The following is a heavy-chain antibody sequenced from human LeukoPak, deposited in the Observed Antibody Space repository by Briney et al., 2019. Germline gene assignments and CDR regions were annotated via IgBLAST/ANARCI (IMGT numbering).Heavy chain of an antibody. V-gene: IGHV3-48*01. Sequence: PGGSLRLSCTASGFSFSNYAMNWVRQAPGKGLEWLSYISTSSTTIHYADSVKGRFTSSREDARNSLYPQMNSLRAEDTAVYYCARDPAYSSSWLNYYYYGMDVWGQGTTVTVSS. J-gene: IGHJ6*02. CDR3: ARDPAYSSSWLNYYYYGMDV. CDR1: GFSFSNYA. CDR2: ISTSSTTI. D-gene: IGHD6-13*01.